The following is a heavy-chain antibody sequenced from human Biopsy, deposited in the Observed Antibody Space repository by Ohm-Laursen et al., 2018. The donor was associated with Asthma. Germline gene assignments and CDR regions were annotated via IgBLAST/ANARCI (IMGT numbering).Heavy chain of an antibody. J-gene: IGHJ4*01. CDR1: GFDFSDYT. CDR2: ISSLSRYK. CDR3: ARDFTIGSGSPFHF. D-gene: IGHD3-10*01. Sequence: SLRLSCTASGFDFSDYTMNWVRQAPGKGLEWVSSISSLSRYKYYSDSLRGRVTISRDNAKSSLHLQMSSLRAGDTAVYFCARDFTIGSGSPFHFWGPGTLVTVSS. V-gene: IGHV3-21*01.